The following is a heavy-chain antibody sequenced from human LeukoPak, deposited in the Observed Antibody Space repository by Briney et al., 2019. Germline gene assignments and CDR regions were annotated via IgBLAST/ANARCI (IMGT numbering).Heavy chain of an antibody. CDR2: IYTSGST. CDR3: ARSGAMVRGPRGWFDP. Sequence: SETLSLTCTVSGGSISSYYWSWIRQPAGKGLEWIGRIYTSGSTNYNPSLKSRVTISVDRSKNQFSLKLSSVTAADTAVYYCARSGAMVRGPRGWFDPWGQGTLVTVSS. CDR1: GGSISSYY. V-gene: IGHV4-4*07. D-gene: IGHD3-10*01. J-gene: IGHJ5*02.